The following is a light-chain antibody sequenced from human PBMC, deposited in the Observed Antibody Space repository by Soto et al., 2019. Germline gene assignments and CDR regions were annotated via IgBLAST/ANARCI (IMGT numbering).Light chain of an antibody. CDR2: GAS. CDR1: ENVRNS. V-gene: IGKV3-15*01. CDR3: QQYYNWPPRIT. J-gene: IGKJ5*01. Sequence: EIVMTQSPATLSVSPGETATLSCRASENVRNSLAWYQQKPGQAPRLLIYGASTRATDIPARFSGSGSGTEFTLTVSSLQSEDFAVYYCQQYYNWPPRITFGQGTRLGL.